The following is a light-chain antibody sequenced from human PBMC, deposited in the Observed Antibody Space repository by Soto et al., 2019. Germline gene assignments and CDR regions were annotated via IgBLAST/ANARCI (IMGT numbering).Light chain of an antibody. CDR3: QQYATSPYT. V-gene: IGKV3-20*01. Sequence: EIVLTQSPGTVSLSPGERATLSCRASQSFSRSHLAWYQHKPGQAPRLLIYGTANRATGIPDRFSGSGSGTDFTLTISTLEAEDVAVYYCQQYATSPYTFGQGTKLEIK. CDR1: QSFSRSH. CDR2: GTA. J-gene: IGKJ2*01.